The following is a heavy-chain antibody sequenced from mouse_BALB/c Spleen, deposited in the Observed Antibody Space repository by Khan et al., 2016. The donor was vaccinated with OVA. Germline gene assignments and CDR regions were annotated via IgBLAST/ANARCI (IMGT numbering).Heavy chain of an antibody. J-gene: IGHJ2*01. Sequence: VELVESGAELVRPGASVTLSCKASGYTFTDYEMHWVKQTPVHGLEWIGAIDPETGGTAYNQKFKGKATLTADKSSSTAYMELRSLTSEDSADYYCTRSYYGSSGFDYWGQGTTLTVSS. CDR3: TRSYYGSSGFDY. CDR2: IDPETGGT. V-gene: IGHV1-15*01. CDR1: GYTFTDYE. D-gene: IGHD1-1*01.